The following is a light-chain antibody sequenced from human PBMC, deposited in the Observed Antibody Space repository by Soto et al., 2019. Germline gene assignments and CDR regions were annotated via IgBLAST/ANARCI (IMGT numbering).Light chain of an antibody. V-gene: IGLV2-14*01. J-gene: IGLJ3*02. CDR1: SSDVGGYNY. CDR3: TSYVGSNIWV. CDR2: DVS. Sequence: QSVLTQPASVSGSPGQSITISCTGTSSDVGGYNYVSWYQQHPGKAPKLMIYDVSNRPSGVSDRFSGSKSGNTASLTISGLQAEEEADYYCTSYVGSNIWVFGGGTKLTGL.